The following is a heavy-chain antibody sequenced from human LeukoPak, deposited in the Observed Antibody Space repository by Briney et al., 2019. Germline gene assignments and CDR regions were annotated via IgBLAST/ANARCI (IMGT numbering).Heavy chain of an antibody. CDR2: IAANGDS. CDR1: GFAFYNYD. CDR3: ARGYSYRFDY. D-gene: IGHD4-11*01. V-gene: IGHV3-13*01. Sequence: GGSLRLSCAASGFAFYNYDMHWVSQTGKDLEWVSVIAANGDSYYAGSVKGRFTISRDNGNNALYLQMNSLRDGDTAVYYCARGYSYRFDYWGQGTLVTVSS. J-gene: IGHJ4*02.